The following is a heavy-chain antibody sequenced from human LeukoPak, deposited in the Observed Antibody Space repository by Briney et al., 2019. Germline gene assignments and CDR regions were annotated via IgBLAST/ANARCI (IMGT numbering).Heavy chain of an antibody. J-gene: IGHJ3*02. CDR3: ARDYYDSSGYHDAFDI. Sequence: GASVRVSCKASGYTFTSYGISWVRQAPGQGLEWMGWISAYNGNTNYAQKLQGRVTMTTDTSTSTAYMELRSLRSDDTAVYYCARDYYDSSGYHDAFDIWGQGTMVTVSS. CDR2: ISAYNGNT. CDR1: GYTFTSYG. V-gene: IGHV1-18*01. D-gene: IGHD3-22*01.